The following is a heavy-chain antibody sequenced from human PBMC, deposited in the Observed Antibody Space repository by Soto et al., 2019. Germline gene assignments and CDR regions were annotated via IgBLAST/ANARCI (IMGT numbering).Heavy chain of an antibody. CDR2: ISTFNGNA. V-gene: IGHV1-18*04. CDR3: ARLNGYSTGWFAT. CDR1: GYTFTSYG. J-gene: IGHJ5*02. D-gene: IGHD2-8*02. Sequence: ASVKVSCKTSGYTFTSYGISLVRQAPGQGLECMGWISTFNGNAHYAQNLQDRVTMTIDTSTSTAYLELTGLRSDDTGVYYCARLNGYSTGWFATWGQGTLVTVSS.